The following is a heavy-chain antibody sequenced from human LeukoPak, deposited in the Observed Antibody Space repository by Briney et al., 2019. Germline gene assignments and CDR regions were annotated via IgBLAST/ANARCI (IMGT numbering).Heavy chain of an antibody. CDR1: GGSISSYY. CDR3: ARNYDSSGYYFFPPIDY. Sequence: PSETLSLTCTVSGGSISSYYWGWIRQPPGKGLEWIGYIYYSGSTNYNPSLKSRVTISVDTSKNQFSLKLSSVTAADTAVYYCARNYDSSGYYFFPPIDYWGQGTPVTVSS. CDR2: IYYSGST. J-gene: IGHJ4*02. D-gene: IGHD3-22*01. V-gene: IGHV4-59*01.